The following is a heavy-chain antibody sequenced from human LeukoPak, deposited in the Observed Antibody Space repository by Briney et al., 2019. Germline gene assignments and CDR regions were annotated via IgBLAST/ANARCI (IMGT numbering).Heavy chain of an antibody. Sequence: GASVKVSCMASGYTFTSYDINWVRQATGQGLEWMGWMNPNSGNTGYAQKFQGRVTMTRNTSISTAYMELSSLRSEDTAVYYCARSPRSSSFVYYYGMDVWGQGTTVTVSS. CDR1: GYTFTSYD. V-gene: IGHV1-8*01. D-gene: IGHD6-13*01. CDR3: ARSPRSSSFVYYYGMDV. J-gene: IGHJ6*02. CDR2: MNPNSGNT.